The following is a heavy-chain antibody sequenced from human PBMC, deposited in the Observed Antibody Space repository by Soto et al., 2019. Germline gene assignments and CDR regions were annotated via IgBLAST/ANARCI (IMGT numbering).Heavy chain of an antibody. D-gene: IGHD2-21*02. CDR1: GASISRYY. CDR3: ACNLWASSGIDCLSLDV. J-gene: IGHJ6*02. V-gene: IGHV4-59*01. CDR2: LYNTGST. Sequence: PETLSHTCTVSGASISRYYCSWIRQSPGKGLEWIGYLYNTGSTIYNPSLKSRVTISVDTSKNQFSLKMNSVTAADTAVYYCACNLWASSGIDCLSLDVWGPGSTV.